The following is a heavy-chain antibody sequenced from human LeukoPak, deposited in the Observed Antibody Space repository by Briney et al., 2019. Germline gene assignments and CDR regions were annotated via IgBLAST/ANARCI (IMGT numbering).Heavy chain of an antibody. CDR1: GGSISSYY. CDR3: ARHRGALIFGYYYYMDV. Sequence: SETLPLTCTVSGGSISSYYWSWIRQPPGKGLEWIGYLYTSGSTNYNPSLKSRVTISVDTSKNQFSLKLSSVTAADTAVYYCARHRGALIFGYYYYMDVWGKGTTVTVSS. V-gene: IGHV4-4*09. D-gene: IGHD3-3*01. CDR2: LYTSGST. J-gene: IGHJ6*03.